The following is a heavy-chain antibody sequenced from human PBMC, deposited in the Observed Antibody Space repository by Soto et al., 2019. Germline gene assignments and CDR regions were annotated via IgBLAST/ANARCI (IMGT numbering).Heavy chain of an antibody. J-gene: IGHJ6*04. Sequence: SETLSLTCTVSGGSISSGYYYWSWIRQPPGKGLEWIGYIYYSGSTYYNPSLKSRVTISVDTSKNQFSLKLSSVTAADTAVYYSRREDCSSTSRYTRPTHSRVSWGGVTTVTVCS. CDR2: IYYSGST. CDR1: GGSISSGYYY. V-gene: IGHV4-30-4*01. D-gene: IGHD2-2*02. CDR3: RREDCSSTSRYTRPTHSRVS.